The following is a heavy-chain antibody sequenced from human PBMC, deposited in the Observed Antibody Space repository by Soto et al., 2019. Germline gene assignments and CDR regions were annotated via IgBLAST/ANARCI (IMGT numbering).Heavy chain of an antibody. CDR2: ISSSGTTT. CDR3: ARVRGDSSGSYYFDY. D-gene: IGHD3-22*01. Sequence: GGSLRLSCAASGFSLSDYYVSWIRQAPGEGLEWVSYISSSGTTTHYADSVKGRFTISKDNAKNSLYLQMNSLRAEDTAVYYCARVRGDSSGSYYFDYWGQGALVTVSS. CDR1: GFSLSDYY. V-gene: IGHV3-11*01. J-gene: IGHJ4*02.